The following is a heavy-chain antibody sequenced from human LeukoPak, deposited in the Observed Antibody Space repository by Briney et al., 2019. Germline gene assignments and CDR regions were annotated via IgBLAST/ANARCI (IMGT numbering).Heavy chain of an antibody. CDR2: ISYDGSKQ. CDR1: GFTFSSHD. Sequence: PGGSLRLSCAASGFTFSSHDMHSVRQAPGKGLEWVAAISYDGSKQLYADSVKGRFTISRDNSKNTLNLQMNSLRDEDTAVYYCAKDGARYLLTYYFEYWGQGTLVTVSS. CDR3: AKDGARYLLTYYFEY. J-gene: IGHJ4*02. D-gene: IGHD3-9*01. V-gene: IGHV3-30*18.